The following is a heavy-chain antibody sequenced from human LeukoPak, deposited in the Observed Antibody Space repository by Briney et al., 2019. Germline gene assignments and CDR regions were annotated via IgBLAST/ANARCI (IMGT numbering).Heavy chain of an antibody. CDR2: IIPIFGTA. CDR1: GYTFTGYY. V-gene: IGHV1-69*13. D-gene: IGHD1-26*01. CDR3: ARASLSGSYMSEY. Sequence: SVKVSCKASGYTFTGYYMHWVRQAPGQGLEWMGGIIPIFGTANYAQKFQGRVTITADESTSTAYMELSSLRSEDTAVYYCARASLSGSYMSEYWGQGTLVTVSS. J-gene: IGHJ4*02.